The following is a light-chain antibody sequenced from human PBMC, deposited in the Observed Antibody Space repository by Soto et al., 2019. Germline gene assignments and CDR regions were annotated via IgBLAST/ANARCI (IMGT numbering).Light chain of an antibody. CDR1: SGSIASNY. J-gene: IGLJ3*02. Sequence: NFMLPQPHSVSESPGKTVTISCTRSSGSIASNYVQWYQQRPGSAPTTVIYEDNQRPSGVPDRFSGSIDSSSNSASLTISGLKTEDEADYYCQSYDSSNYWVFGGGTKLTVL. CDR2: EDN. CDR3: QSYDSSNYWV. V-gene: IGLV6-57*03.